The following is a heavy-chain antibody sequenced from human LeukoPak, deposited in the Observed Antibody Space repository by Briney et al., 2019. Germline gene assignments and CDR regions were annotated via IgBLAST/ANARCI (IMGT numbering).Heavy chain of an antibody. D-gene: IGHD6-13*01. V-gene: IGHV3-7*01. CDR1: RFTFGIYW. J-gene: IGHJ4*02. Sequence: GGSLRLSCAASRFTFGIYWMSWVRQAPGKALEWVANINQDGSETYYVDSVEGRFTISRDNTKNSLYLQMNSLRAEDTALYYCARDLSSSWYYFDYWGQGTLVTVSS. CDR3: ARDLSSSWYYFDY. CDR2: INQDGSET.